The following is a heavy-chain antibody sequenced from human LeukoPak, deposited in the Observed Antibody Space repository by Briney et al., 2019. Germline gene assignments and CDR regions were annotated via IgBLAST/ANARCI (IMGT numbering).Heavy chain of an antibody. CDR1: GGPISSYY. D-gene: IGHD6-13*01. V-gene: IGHV4-59*01. CDR2: IYYSGST. CDR3: ARLAIAAAGTWFDP. Sequence: SETLSLTCTVSGGPISSYYWSWIRQPPGKGLEWVGYIYYSGSTNYNPALKTRVTISVDTSKNQISLKLSSVTAAATAVSSCARLAIAAAGTWFDPWGQGTLVPVSS. J-gene: IGHJ5*02.